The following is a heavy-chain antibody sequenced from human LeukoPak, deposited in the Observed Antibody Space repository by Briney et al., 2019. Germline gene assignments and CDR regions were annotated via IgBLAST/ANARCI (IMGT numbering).Heavy chain of an antibody. V-gene: IGHV3-21*01. CDR3: ATRIAAAGTRVDY. CDR2: ISSSSSYI. Sequence: GGSLRLSCAASGFTFSSYSMNWVRQAPGMGLEWVSSISSSSSYIYYADSVKGRFTISRGNAKNSLYLQMNSLRAEDTAVYYCATRIAAAGTRVDYWGQGTLVTVSS. CDR1: GFTFSSYS. J-gene: IGHJ4*02. D-gene: IGHD6-13*01.